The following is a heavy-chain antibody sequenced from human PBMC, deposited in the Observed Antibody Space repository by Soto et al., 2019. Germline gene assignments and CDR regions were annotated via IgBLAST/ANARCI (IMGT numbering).Heavy chain of an antibody. D-gene: IGHD4-17*01. CDR1: GFTFSSYS. J-gene: IGHJ3*02. CDR2: ISSSSNTI. V-gene: IGHV3-48*01. CDR3: ARDLASRYDYGPRFNQYI. Sequence: PGGSLRLSCVASGFTFSSYSMNWVRQAPGQGLEWVSYISSSSNTIYYADSVKGRFTISRDNAKNSLYLQMNSLRAEDTAMYYCARDLASRYDYGPRFNQYIWGQGTMVTVSS.